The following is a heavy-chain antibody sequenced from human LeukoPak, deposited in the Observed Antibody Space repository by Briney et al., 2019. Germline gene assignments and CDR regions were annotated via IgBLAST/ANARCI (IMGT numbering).Heavy chain of an antibody. J-gene: IGHJ4*02. CDR2: ISTTSTSI. D-gene: IGHD1-26*01. CDR1: GFAFSSYS. V-gene: IGHV3-21*06. Sequence: GGSLRLSCAASGFAFSSYSMNWVRQAPGRGPEWVSLISTTSTSIYYADSVKGRFTVSRDNAKNSLYLQMNSLRAEDTAVYYCARGVGATHFDCWGQGTLVTVST. CDR3: ARGVGATHFDC.